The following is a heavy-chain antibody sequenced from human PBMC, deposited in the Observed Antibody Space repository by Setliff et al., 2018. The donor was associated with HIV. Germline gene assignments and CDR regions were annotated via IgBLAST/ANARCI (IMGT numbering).Heavy chain of an antibody. Sequence: GASVKVSCKASGYTFTGYYMHWVRQAPGQGLEWMGWINPNSGGPNYAQKFQGWVTMARDTSISTAYMELSRLRTDDTAVYYCARGGLVDSSGYYYRSGGAFDIWGQGTMVTVSS. CDR1: GYTFTGYY. J-gene: IGHJ3*02. CDR3: ARGGLVDSSGYYYRSGGAFDI. D-gene: IGHD3-22*01. V-gene: IGHV1-2*04. CDR2: INPNSGGP.